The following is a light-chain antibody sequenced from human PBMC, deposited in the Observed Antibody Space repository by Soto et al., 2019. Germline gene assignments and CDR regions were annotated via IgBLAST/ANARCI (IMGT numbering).Light chain of an antibody. CDR2: AAS. J-gene: IGKJ4*01. V-gene: IGKV1-16*01. Sequence: IPMNQCPSFVCGSXGERVTIARRTCLGIGSFIARYPQKAGKAPTFLXXAASRLQSGVPSRLSGSGSGTESTLNIAGLQPEDFATYYCKQYESYSPLTFGGGTKVDIK. CDR1: LGIGSF. CDR3: KQYESYSPLT.